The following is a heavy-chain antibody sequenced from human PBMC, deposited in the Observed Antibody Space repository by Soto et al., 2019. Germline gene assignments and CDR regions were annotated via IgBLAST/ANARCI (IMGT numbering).Heavy chain of an antibody. D-gene: IGHD3-22*01. V-gene: IGHV3-30-3*01. CDR1: GFTFSSYA. J-gene: IGHJ6*02. CDR3: ARDVVGYYDSSGIRNYYYGMDV. CDR2: ISYDGSNK. Sequence: GGSLRLSCAASGFTFSSYAMHWVRQAPGKGLEWVAVISYDGSNKYYADSVKGRFTISRDNSKNTLYLQMNSLRAEDTAVYYCARDVVGYYDSSGIRNYYYGMDVWGQGTTVTVSS.